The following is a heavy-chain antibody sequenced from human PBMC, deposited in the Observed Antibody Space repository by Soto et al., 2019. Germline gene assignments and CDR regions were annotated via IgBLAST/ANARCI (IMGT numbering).Heavy chain of an antibody. Sequence: PGGSLRLSCAASGFTFSSYAMSWVRQAPGKGLEWVSAISGSGGSTCYADSVKGRFTISRDNSKNTLYLQMNSLRAEDTAVYYCAKVAYYYDSSGYLAPDYWGQGTLVTVSS. D-gene: IGHD3-22*01. V-gene: IGHV3-23*01. CDR3: AKVAYYYDSSGYLAPDY. J-gene: IGHJ4*02. CDR1: GFTFSSYA. CDR2: ISGSGGST.